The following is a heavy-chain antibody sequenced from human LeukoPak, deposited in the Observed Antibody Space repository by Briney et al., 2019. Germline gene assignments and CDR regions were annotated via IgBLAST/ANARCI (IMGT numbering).Heavy chain of an antibody. J-gene: IGHJ6*03. CDR1: GFTFEADG. V-gene: IGHV3-20*04. CDR2: INWNGDST. CDR3: ASAAAYYYYQYMDV. Sequence: GGSLRLSCAASGFTFEADGMSWVRQAPGKGLEWVSGINWNGDSTAYADSVKGRFTISRDNAKNALYLQMNSLRAEDTALYYCASAAAYYYYQYMDVWGKGTTVIVSS. D-gene: IGHD6-13*01.